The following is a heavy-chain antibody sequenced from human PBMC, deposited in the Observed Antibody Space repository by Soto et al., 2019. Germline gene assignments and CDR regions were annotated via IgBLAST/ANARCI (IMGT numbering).Heavy chain of an antibody. Sequence: SETLSLTCTVSGGSISSYYWGWMRQPPGKGLEWIGYIYYSGSTNYNPSLKSRVTISVDTSKNQFSLKLSSVTAADTAVYYCAREVVGFTDLDYCRQAPLHTLSS. CDR1: GGSISSYY. D-gene: IGHD1-26*01. J-gene: IGHJ4*02. CDR2: IYYSGST. V-gene: IGHV4-59*01. CDR3: AREVVGFTDLDY.